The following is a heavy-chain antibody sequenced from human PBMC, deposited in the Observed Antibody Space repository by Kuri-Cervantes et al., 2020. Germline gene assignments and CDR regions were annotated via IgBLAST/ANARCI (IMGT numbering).Heavy chain of an antibody. CDR2: MNPNSGNT. D-gene: IGHD3-10*01. Sequence: ASVKVSCKASGYTFTSYDINWVRQATGQGLEWMGWMNPNSGNTGYAQKFQGRVTMTRNTSISTAYVELSSLRSEDTAVYYCAREAGVKVRGVIIPRYFDLWGRGTWSPSPQ. CDR3: AREAGVKVRGVIIPRYFDL. J-gene: IGHJ2*01. V-gene: IGHV1-8*01. CDR1: GYTFTSYD.